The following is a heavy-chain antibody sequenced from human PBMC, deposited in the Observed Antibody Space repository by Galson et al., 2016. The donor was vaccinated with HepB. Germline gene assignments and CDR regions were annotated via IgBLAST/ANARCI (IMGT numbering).Heavy chain of an antibody. CDR2: IKQDGNEK. J-gene: IGHJ6*03. CDR1: GFTFNVYW. V-gene: IGHV3-7*03. Sequence: SLRLSCAASGFTFNVYWMTWVRQAPGKGLEWVANIKQDGNEKHYVDSVKGRFTISRDNANVSLHLEVSSLGAEDTAVYYCARRFPRYDILTDDYYYYLDVWGKGTTVTVSS. D-gene: IGHD3-9*01. CDR3: ARRFPRYDILTDDYYYYLDV.